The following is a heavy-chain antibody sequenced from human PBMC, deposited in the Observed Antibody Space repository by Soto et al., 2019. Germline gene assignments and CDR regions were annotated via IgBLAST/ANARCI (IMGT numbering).Heavy chain of an antibody. V-gene: IGHV1-2*02. CDR3: AREGPLSGGDYFGMDV. CDR1: GYTFTAFY. Sequence: QAQLVQSGAELKKPGASVKVSCRASGYTFTAFYIHWMRQAPGQGLEWLGWINPNSGGTNYAQKFQGRGTVTRDTSVNTAYMDLSSLKSDDTAVYYCAREGPLSGGDYFGMDVWGQGTTVTVSS. J-gene: IGHJ6*02. CDR2: INPNSGGT. D-gene: IGHD3-10*01.